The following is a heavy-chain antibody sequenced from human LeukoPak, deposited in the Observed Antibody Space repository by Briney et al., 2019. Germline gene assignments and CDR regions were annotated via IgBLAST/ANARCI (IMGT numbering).Heavy chain of an antibody. Sequence: SETLSLTCAVYGGSFSGYYWSWIRQPAGKGLEWIGRIYTSGSTNYNPSLKSRVTISVDTSKNQFSLKLSSVTAADTAVYYCARALGCSGGSCSNWFDPWGQGTLVTVSS. V-gene: IGHV4-59*10. D-gene: IGHD2-15*01. CDR2: IYTSGST. J-gene: IGHJ5*02. CDR1: GGSFSGYY. CDR3: ARALGCSGGSCSNWFDP.